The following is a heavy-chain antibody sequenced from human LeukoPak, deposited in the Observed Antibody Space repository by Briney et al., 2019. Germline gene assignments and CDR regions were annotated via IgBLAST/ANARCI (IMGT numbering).Heavy chain of an antibody. CDR1: GGSFSGYY. V-gene: IGHV4-34*01. CDR3: ARGSNIVVVVAANTYYYYYMDV. CDR2: INHSGST. Sequence: KPSETLSLTCAVYGGSFSGYYWSWIRQPPGKGLEWIGEINHSGSTNYNPSLKSRVTMSVDTSKNQFSLKLSSVTAADTAVYYCARGSNIVVVVAANTYYYYYMDVWGKGTTVTISS. J-gene: IGHJ6*03. D-gene: IGHD2-15*01.